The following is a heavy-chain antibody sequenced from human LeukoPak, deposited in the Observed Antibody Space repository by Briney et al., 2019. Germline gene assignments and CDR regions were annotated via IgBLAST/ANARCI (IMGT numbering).Heavy chain of an antibody. Sequence: PGRSLRLSCAASGFTFSSYGMHWVRQAPGKGLEWVAVIWYDGSNKYYADSVKGRFTISRDNSKNTLYLQMNSLRAEDTAVYYCAREEVEAVAQPYYYYGMDVWGKGTTVTVSP. CDR1: GFTFSSYG. D-gene: IGHD6-19*01. V-gene: IGHV3-33*01. CDR3: AREEVEAVAQPYYYYGMDV. CDR2: IWYDGSNK. J-gene: IGHJ6*04.